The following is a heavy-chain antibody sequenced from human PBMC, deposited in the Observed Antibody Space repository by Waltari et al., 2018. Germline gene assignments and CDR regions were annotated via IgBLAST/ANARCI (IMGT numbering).Heavy chain of an antibody. Sequence: EVQLVESGGGLVQPGGSLRLSCAASGFTFSSYGMSWVRQAPGKGLAWVSGISGSGGSTYYADSVKGRFTISRDNSKNTLYLQMNSLRAEDTAVYYCAKDHDFTIYYFDYWGQGTLVTVSS. CDR3: AKDHDFTIYYFDY. D-gene: IGHD2-21*02. J-gene: IGHJ4*02. CDR1: GFTFSSYG. V-gene: IGHV3-23*04. CDR2: ISGSGGST.